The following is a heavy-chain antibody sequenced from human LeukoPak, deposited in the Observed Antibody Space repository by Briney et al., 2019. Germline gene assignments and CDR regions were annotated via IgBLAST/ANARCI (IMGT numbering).Heavy chain of an antibody. J-gene: IGHJ4*02. CDR3: ASTKNTLRFLEWYKLDY. CDR2: INAGNGNT. Sequence: ASVKVSFKASGYTFTIYAMHWVRQAPGQRLEWMGWINAGNGNTKYSQKFQGRVTITRDTSASTAYMELSSLRSEDTAVYYCASTKNTLRFLEWYKLDYWGQGTLVTVSS. V-gene: IGHV1-3*01. CDR1: GYTFTIYA. D-gene: IGHD3-3*01.